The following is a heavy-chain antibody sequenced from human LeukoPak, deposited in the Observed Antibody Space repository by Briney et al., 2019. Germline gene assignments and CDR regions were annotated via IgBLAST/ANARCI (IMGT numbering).Heavy chain of an antibody. CDR1: GFTFSSYS. Sequence: PVGALRLSCAASGFTFSSYSMNWVRQAPGKGLDWVSSISSSSSYIYYADSVKGRFTISRDNAKTSLDLQMNSLRAEDTAVYSCAREVAAAEYYFDYWGQGTLVTVSS. V-gene: IGHV3-21*01. J-gene: IGHJ4*02. D-gene: IGHD6-13*01. CDR2: ISSSSSYI. CDR3: AREVAAAEYYFDY.